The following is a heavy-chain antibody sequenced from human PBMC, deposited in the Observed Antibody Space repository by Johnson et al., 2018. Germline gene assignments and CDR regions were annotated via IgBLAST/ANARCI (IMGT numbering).Heavy chain of an antibody. Sequence: VQLVESGGGLVKPGGSLRLSCAASGFTFSSYSMNWVRQAPGKGLEWVSSISSSSSYIYYADSVKGRFTISRDNAKNSLYLQMNSLRAEDTAVYYCARDLSSGYRVAFDIWGQGTMVTVAS. CDR1: GFTFSSYS. D-gene: IGHD3-22*01. CDR2: ISSSSSYI. V-gene: IGHV3-21*01. J-gene: IGHJ3*02. CDR3: ARDLSSGYRVAFDI.